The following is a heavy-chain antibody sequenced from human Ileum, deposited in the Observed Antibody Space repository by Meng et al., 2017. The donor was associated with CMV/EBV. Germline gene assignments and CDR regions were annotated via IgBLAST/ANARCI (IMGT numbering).Heavy chain of an antibody. CDR3: ARVEAAPNWFDP. CDR2: IYYSGST. Sequence: VSGASISRRSYYWGWIRQPPGKGLEWIGSIYYSGSTYYNPSLKSRVTISVDTSKNQFSLKLSSVTAADTAVYYCARVEAAPNWFDPWGQGTLVTVSS. V-gene: IGHV4-39*07. D-gene: IGHD6-13*01. CDR1: GASISRRSYY. J-gene: IGHJ5*02.